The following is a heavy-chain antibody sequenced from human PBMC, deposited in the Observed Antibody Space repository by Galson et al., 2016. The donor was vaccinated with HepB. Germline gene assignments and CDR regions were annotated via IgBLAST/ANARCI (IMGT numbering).Heavy chain of an antibody. CDR2: IYVAGST. V-gene: IGHV3-53*01. CDR1: GFTVSSSY. J-gene: IGHJ4*02. Sequence: SLRLSCAASGFTVSSSYMSWVRQAPGKGLEWVSVIYVAGSTYYADSVKGRFTISRANSKNTLDLQMNSLRAEDPAVYYCARVNNCGGDCYPYYFDYWGQGTLVTVSS. CDR3: ARVNNCGGDCYPYYFDY. D-gene: IGHD2-21*02.